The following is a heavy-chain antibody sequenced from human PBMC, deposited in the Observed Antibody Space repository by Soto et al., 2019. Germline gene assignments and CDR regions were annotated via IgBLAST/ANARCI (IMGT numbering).Heavy chain of an antibody. Sequence: GESLKISCAASGFTFSSYGMHWVRQAPGKGLEWVAVISYDGSNKYYADSVKGRFTISRDNSKNTLYLQMNSLRAEDTAVYYCAKVVWYYFDYWGQGTLVTVSS. CDR2: ISYDGSNK. CDR3: AKVVWYYFDY. D-gene: IGHD2-8*02. V-gene: IGHV3-30*18. J-gene: IGHJ4*02. CDR1: GFTFSSYG.